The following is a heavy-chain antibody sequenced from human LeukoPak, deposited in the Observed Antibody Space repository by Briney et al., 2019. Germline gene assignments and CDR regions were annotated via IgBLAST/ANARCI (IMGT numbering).Heavy chain of an antibody. D-gene: IGHD3-10*01. J-gene: IGHJ3*02. Sequence: SETLSLTCAVYGGSFSGYYWSWIRQPPGKGLEWIGEINHSGNTNYNPSLKSRVTISVDTSKNQFSLKLSSVTAADTAVYYCARGRITMVRGVIWGQGTMVTVSS. CDR3: ARGRITMVRGVI. CDR1: GGSFSGYY. V-gene: IGHV4-34*01. CDR2: INHSGNT.